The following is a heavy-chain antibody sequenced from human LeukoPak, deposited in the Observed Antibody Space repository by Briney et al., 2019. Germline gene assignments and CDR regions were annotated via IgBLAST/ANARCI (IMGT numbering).Heavy chain of an antibody. CDR1: AGSISNYY. D-gene: IGHD3-22*01. CDR2: ISYSGST. V-gene: IGHV4-59*12. CDR3: TRDHSDNDDSYNLFDI. Sequence: PSETLSLTCTVSAGSISNYYWSWIRQPPGKGLEWIGYISYSGSTYYNPSLKSRITISLDTSKNQFSLKLNSVTAADTAVYFCTRDHSDNDDSYNLFDIWGQGAMVTVSS. J-gene: IGHJ3*02.